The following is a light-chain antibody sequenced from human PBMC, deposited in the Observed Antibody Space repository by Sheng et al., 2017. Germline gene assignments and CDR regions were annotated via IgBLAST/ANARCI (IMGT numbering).Light chain of an antibody. CDR1: SSDVGGYNY. V-gene: IGLV2-11*01. J-gene: IGLJ2*01. CDR3: CSYVGGYSVV. CDR2: DVT. Sequence: QSALTQPASVSGSPGQSITISCTGTSSDVGGYNYVSWYQQHPGKAPKLIIYDVTQRPSGVPDRFSGSKSGNTASLTISGLQTADEADYYCCSYVGGYSVVFGGVTKLTVL.